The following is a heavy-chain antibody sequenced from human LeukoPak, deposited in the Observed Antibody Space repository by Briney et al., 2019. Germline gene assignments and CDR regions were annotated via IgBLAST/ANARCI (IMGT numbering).Heavy chain of an antibody. J-gene: IGHJ3*02. CDR3: ARTYSIGWSLGVFDI. D-gene: IGHD6-19*01. Sequence: PSETLSLTCTVSGGSISSYYWSWIRQPPGKELEWIGYIYYSGSTNYNPSLKSRVTISVDTSKNQFSLRLSSVTAADTAVYYCARTYSIGWSLGVFDIWGQGTMVTVSS. CDR1: GGSISSYY. CDR2: IYYSGST. V-gene: IGHV4-59*08.